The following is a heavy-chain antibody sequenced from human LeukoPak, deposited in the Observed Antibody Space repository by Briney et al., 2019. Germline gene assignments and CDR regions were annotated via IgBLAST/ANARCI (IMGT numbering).Heavy chain of an antibody. V-gene: IGHV3-23*01. CDR2: ISGSGGST. D-gene: IGHD1-1*01. Sequence: GGSLRLSCAASGFTFTSYAMSWVRQAPGKGLEWVSTISGSGGSTYYADSVKGRFTISRDNSKNTLYLQMYSLRAEDTAVYYCAKVEGASKASVYWGQGALVTVSS. J-gene: IGHJ4*02. CDR3: AKVEGASKASVY. CDR1: GFTFTSYA.